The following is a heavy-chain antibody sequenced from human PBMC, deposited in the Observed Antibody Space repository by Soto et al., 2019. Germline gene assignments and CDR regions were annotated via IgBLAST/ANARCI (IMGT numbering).Heavy chain of an antibody. V-gene: IGHV1-18*01. J-gene: IGHJ4*02. CDR1: GYNLMTYG. CDR3: ARGTYKDF. CDR2: ISAYNGTR. Sequence: QVQLVQSGAEVKKPGASVKVSCKASGYNLMTYGTNWVRQAPGQGLEWVAWISAYNGTRYSAQNFQGRVTMTTDAHTRTAYMELRSLRSDDTAIYFCARGTYKDFWGQGTLVTVSS. D-gene: IGHD1-1*01.